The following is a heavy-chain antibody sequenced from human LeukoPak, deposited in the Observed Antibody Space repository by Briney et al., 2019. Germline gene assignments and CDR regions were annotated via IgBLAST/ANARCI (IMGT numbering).Heavy chain of an antibody. Sequence: ASLKVSCKPSGYTFTSYVINCGPEATGQGGEWRGWMNPNIGNTDYAQKLQGRVTISRNTSISTAYMALSSLTSEDTAGYYCPRATVVTTYYYYMDVWGKGTTVTVSS. CDR1: GYTFTSYV. CDR2: MNPNIGNT. D-gene: IGHD4-23*01. CDR3: PRATVVTTYYYYMDV. J-gene: IGHJ6*03. V-gene: IGHV1-8*03.